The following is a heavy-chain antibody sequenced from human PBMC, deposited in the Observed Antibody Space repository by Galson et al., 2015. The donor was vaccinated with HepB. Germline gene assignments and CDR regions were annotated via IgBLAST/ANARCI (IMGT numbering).Heavy chain of an antibody. CDR1: GFTFSSYS. CDR2: ISSCSSTI. J-gene: IGHJ4*02. V-gene: IGHV3-48*04. Sequence: SLRLSCAASGFTFSSYSMNWVRQAPGKGLEWVSYISSCSSTIYYADSVKGRFTISRDNAKNSLYLQMNSLRAEDTAVYYCARVRNPGIVVVPAAIFDYWGQGTLVTVSS. D-gene: IGHD2-2*01. CDR3: ARVRNPGIVVVPAAIFDY.